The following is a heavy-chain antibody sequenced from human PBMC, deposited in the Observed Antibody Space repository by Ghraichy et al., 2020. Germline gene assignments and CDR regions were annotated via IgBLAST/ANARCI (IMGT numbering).Heavy chain of an antibody. CDR2: IAPSDSYS. V-gene: IGHV5-10-1*01. J-gene: IGHJ4*02. Sequence: GSLNISCQVSGYNFTSHWITWVRQMPGKGLEWMGRIAPSDSYSNYSPSFQGHVTFSADKSVTTAYLQWSSLKPSDTAFYYCARLAVRGTSTAYWGQGTLVTVSS. CDR1: GYNFTSHW. CDR3: ARLAVRGTSTAY. D-gene: IGHD3-10*01.